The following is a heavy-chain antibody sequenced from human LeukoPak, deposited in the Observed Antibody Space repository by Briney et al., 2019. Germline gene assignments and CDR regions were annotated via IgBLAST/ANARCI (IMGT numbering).Heavy chain of an antibody. J-gene: IGHJ4*02. D-gene: IGHD4-17*01. CDR1: GGSISSSRYY. CDR2: IYYSGST. V-gene: IGHV4-39*07. Sequence: SETLSLTCTVSGGSISSSRYYWGWIRQPPGKGLEWIGSIYYSGSTYYNPSLKSRVTISVDTSKNQFSLKLSSVTAADTAVYYCARGNYGDYQRCFDYWGQGTLVTVSS. CDR3: ARGNYGDYQRCFDY.